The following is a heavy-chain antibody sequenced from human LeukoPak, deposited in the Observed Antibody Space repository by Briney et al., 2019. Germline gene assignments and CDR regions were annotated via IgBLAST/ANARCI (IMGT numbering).Heavy chain of an antibody. CDR2: VYSGGST. CDR1: GFTVSSNY. Sequence: GGSLRLSCASSGFTVSSNYMSWVRQAPGKGLEWVSIVYSGGSTYYADSVKGRFTISRDNSKNTLYLQMNSLRAEDTALYYCARDHKGSGWQAHGAFDIWGQGTMVTVSS. D-gene: IGHD6-19*01. CDR3: ARDHKGSGWQAHGAFDI. J-gene: IGHJ3*02. V-gene: IGHV3-53*01.